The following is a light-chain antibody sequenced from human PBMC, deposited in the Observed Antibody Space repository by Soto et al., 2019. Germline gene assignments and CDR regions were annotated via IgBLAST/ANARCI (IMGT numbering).Light chain of an antibody. CDR2: STS. V-gene: IGLV8-61*01. J-gene: IGLJ1*01. CDR1: SGSVSTAHN. CDR3: ALFMGNGISV. Sequence: QTVVTQESSFSVSPGGTVTITCGLISGSVSTAHNPNWYQQTPGQAPRTLIYSTSTRSSGVPDRFSGSILGNKAALTITWAQADDESDYYCALFMGNGISVFGTGTKVTVL.